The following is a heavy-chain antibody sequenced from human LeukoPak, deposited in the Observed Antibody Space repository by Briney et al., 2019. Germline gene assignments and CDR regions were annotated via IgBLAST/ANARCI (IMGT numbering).Heavy chain of an antibody. J-gene: IGHJ4*02. Sequence: SETLSFTCAVYGGSFSGYYWSWIRQPPGKGLEWIGQINHSGSTNYNPSLKSRVTISVDTSKNQFSLKLSSVTAADTAVYYCARGISGMVRGARFDYWGQGTLVTVSS. D-gene: IGHD3-10*01. CDR1: GGSFSGYY. CDR2: INHSGST. CDR3: ARGISGMVRGARFDY. V-gene: IGHV4-34*01.